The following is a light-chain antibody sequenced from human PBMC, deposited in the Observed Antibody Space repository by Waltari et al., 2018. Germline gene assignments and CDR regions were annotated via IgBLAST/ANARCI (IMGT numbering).Light chain of an antibody. J-gene: IGKJ2*03. CDR2: KAS. CDR1: HSISNY. CDR3: QQYNTYSS. Sequence: DIQMTQSPSTLSASVGDPIPITCRASHSISNYLAWNQQKPGKAPELLIYKASSSGSGVPSRCSGSGSETEFTLTISGLQPDDFATYYCQQYNTYSSFGQGTKLEIK. V-gene: IGKV1-5*03.